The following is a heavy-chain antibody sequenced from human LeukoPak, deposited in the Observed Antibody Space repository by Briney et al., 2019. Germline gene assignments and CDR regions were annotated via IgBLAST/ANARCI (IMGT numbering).Heavy chain of an antibody. D-gene: IGHD2-15*01. V-gene: IGHV4-61*02. CDR2: IYTSGST. Sequence: PSETLSLTCTASGGSISSGSYYWTWIRQPAGKGLEWIGRIYTSGSTNYNPSLKSQVTISLDTSKNQFSLKLSSVTAADTAVYYCARDAPGCSGGSCYFDYWGQGTLVTVSS. J-gene: IGHJ4*02. CDR3: ARDAPGCSGGSCYFDY. CDR1: GGSISSGSYY.